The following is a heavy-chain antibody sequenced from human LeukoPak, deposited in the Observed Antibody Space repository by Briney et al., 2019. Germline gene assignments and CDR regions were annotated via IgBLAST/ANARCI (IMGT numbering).Heavy chain of an antibody. V-gene: IGHV3-13*01. CDR3: ARDQYDTWSRRGNFDS. CDR2: IGTAGDT. J-gene: IGHJ4*02. CDR1: GFTLSNFA. Sequence: GGSLRLSCAASGFTLSNFAMHWVRQATGKGLEWVSAIGTAGDTFYPGSVKGRFTISRENAKNSLYLQMNSLRAEDTAVYYCARDQYDTWSRRGNFDSWGQGTLVIVSS. D-gene: IGHD3-3*01.